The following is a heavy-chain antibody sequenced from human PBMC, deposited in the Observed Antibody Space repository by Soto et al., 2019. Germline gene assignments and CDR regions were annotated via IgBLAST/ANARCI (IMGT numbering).Heavy chain of an antibody. CDR3: VKGGYDSSGQNIPYYLGS. V-gene: IGHV3-53*01. CDR2: IYGGGST. Sequence: SLRLSCAVSGFTVSTKYMSWVRQAPGKGLEWVSVIYGGGSTYYADSVKGRFIISRDKSKNAVDLQMNSLRVEDTAVYYCVKGGYDSSGQNIPYYLGSWGRGTLVTVSS. J-gene: IGHJ4*02. D-gene: IGHD3-22*01. CDR1: GFTVSTKY.